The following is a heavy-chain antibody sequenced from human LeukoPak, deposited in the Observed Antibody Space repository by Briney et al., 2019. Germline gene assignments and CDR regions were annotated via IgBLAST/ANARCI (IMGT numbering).Heavy chain of an antibody. V-gene: IGHV3-21*01. Sequence: KTGGSLRLSCAASGFTFSSYSMNWVRQAPGKGLEWVSSISSSSSYIYYADSVKGRFTISRDNAKNSLYLQMNSLRAEDTAVYYCARVGTTGRIMAFDIWGQGTMVTVSS. D-gene: IGHD1-1*01. CDR1: GFTFSSYS. CDR2: ISSSSSYI. J-gene: IGHJ3*02. CDR3: ARVGTTGRIMAFDI.